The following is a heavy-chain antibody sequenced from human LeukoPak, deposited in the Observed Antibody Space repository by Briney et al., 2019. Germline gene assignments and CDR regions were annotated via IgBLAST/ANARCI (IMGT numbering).Heavy chain of an antibody. J-gene: IGHJ4*02. D-gene: IGHD2-8*02. CDR1: GYTLTELS. CDR3: ATALFRLLVWPSYIVLDY. CDR2: FNPEDGET. V-gene: IGHV1-24*01. Sequence: GASVKVSCKVSGYTLTELSMYWVRQAPGKGLEWMGGFNPEDGETIYAQKFQGRVTMTEDTSTDTAYMELSSLRSEDTAVYYCATALFRLLVWPSYIVLDYWGQGTLVTVSS.